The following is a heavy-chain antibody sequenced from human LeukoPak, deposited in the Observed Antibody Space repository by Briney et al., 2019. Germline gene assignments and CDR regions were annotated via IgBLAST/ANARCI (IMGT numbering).Heavy chain of an antibody. CDR3: ARDAVDTANAV. V-gene: IGHV3-74*01. J-gene: IGHJ6*02. CDR2: INSDGSIT. D-gene: IGHD5-18*01. Sequence: GGSPRLSCAASGFTFTTYWMHWVRQAPGKGLVWVSHINSDGSITSYADSVKGRFTISRDNAKNTLYLQMNSLRAEDTAVYYCARDAVDTANAVWGQGTTVTVSS. CDR1: GFTFTTYW.